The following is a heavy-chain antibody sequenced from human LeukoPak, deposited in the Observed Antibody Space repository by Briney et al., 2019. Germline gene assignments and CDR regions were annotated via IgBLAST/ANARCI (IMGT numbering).Heavy chain of an antibody. V-gene: IGHV3-30*03. CDR2: ISYDGSNK. CDR3: ARDRITMIVVAPYYFDC. J-gene: IGHJ4*02. D-gene: IGHD3-22*01. Sequence: GGSPRLSCAASGFTFSSYGMHWVRQAPGKGLEWVAVISYDGSNKYYADSVKGRFTISRDNSKNTLYLQMNSLRAEDTAVYYCARDRITMIVVAPYYFDCWGQGTLVTVSS. CDR1: GFTFSSYG.